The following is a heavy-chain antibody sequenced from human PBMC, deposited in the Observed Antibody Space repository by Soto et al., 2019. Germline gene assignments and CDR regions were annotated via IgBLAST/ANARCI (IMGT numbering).Heavy chain of an antibody. CDR3: AKDRMGAGVRGYFDY. Sequence: VQLVESGGGVVQPGKSLRLSCAGSGFTFSSYGMDWVRQAPGKGLEWVAVISYDGSNKYYADSVKGRFTISRDNSKNTLCMQMSSLRADDTAVYYCAKDRMGAGVRGYFDYWGQGTLVTVSS. J-gene: IGHJ4*02. CDR1: GFTFSSYG. V-gene: IGHV3-30*18. CDR2: ISYDGSNK. D-gene: IGHD3-10*01.